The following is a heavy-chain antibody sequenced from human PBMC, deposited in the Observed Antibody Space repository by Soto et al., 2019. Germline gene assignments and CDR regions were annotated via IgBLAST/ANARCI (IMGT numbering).Heavy chain of an antibody. J-gene: IGHJ4*02. CDR1: GDSFSSYA. CDR3: ATGGNYTVTSALDY. D-gene: IGHD1-7*01. Sequence: QVQLVQSVAEVKKPGSSVKVSCKASGDSFSSYAISWVRQAPGHGLEWMGRIIPVFDTPNYAQRVEGRVTIPADESTSTANKDRSSRRSDDTDDYYCATGGNYTVTSALDYWGQGTLVTVSS. V-gene: IGHV1-69*01. CDR2: IIPVFDTP.